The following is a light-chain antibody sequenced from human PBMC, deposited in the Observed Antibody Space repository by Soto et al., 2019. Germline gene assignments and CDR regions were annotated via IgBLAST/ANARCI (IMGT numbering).Light chain of an antibody. CDR2: KAS. V-gene: IGKV1-5*03. J-gene: IGKJ1*01. CDR1: QTISNW. CDR3: QQYNSYSET. Sequence: DIRMTQSPSTLSASVGDRVTITCRASQTISNWLAWYQQKSGKGPKLLIYKASSLESGVPSRFSGSGSATECTLTISSLEPADFATHCCQQYNSYSETFGQGTKVEIK.